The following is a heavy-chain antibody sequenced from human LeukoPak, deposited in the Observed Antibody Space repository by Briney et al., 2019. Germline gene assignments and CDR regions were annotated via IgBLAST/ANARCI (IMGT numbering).Heavy chain of an antibody. J-gene: IGHJ4*02. Sequence: SETLSLTCTVSGGSISSYYWSWIRQPPGKGQEWIGYIYYSGSTNYNPSLKSRVTISVDTSKNQFSLKLSSVTAADTAVYYCARAVYDYDSSGYYLGFDYWGQGTLVTVSS. V-gene: IGHV4-59*01. CDR1: GGSISSYY. D-gene: IGHD3-22*01. CDR3: ARAVYDYDSSGYYLGFDY. CDR2: IYYSGST.